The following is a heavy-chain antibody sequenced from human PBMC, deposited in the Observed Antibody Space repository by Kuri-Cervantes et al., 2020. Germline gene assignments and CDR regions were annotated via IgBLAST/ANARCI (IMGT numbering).Heavy chain of an antibody. CDR3: ARDRPYYYDSSGYWDY. CDR2: ISSSSSYI. V-gene: IGHV3-21*01. CDR1: GFTFSSYS. Sequence: LSLTCAASGFTFSSYSMNWVRQAPGKGLEWVSSISSSSSYIYYADSVKGRFTISRDNAKNSLYLQMNSLRDEDTAVYYCARDRPYYYDSSGYWDYWGQGTLVTVSS. J-gene: IGHJ4*02. D-gene: IGHD3-22*01.